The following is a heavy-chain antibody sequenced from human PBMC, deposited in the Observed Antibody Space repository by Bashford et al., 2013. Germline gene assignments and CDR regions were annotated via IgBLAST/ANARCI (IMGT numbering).Heavy chain of an antibody. V-gene: IGHV2-5*01. CDR3: AHIYGYGDYIDP. CDR2: IYWNDDK. J-gene: IGHJ5*02. CDR1: GFSLTTRGVS. Sequence: SGPTLVKPTQTHTLTCTLSGFSLTTRGVSVGWFRQPPGKALEWLALIYWNDDKRYSPSLKSRLTITKDTSKNQVLLTMTNMDPVDTATYYCAHIYGYGDYIDPWGQGALVTVSS. D-gene: IGHD4-17*01.